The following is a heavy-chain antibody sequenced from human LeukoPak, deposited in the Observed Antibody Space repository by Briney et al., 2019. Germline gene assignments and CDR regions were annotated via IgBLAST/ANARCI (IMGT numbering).Heavy chain of an antibody. CDR1: GGTFSSYA. D-gene: IGHD3-22*01. V-gene: IGHV1-69*05. CDR2: IIPIFGTA. J-gene: IGHJ4*02. Sequence: SVKVSCKASGGTFSSYAISRVRQAPGQGLEWMGGIIPIFGTANYAQKFQGRVTITTDESTSTAYMELSSLRSEDTAVYYCASIDSSGYYPFDYWGQGTLVTVSS. CDR3: ASIDSSGYYPFDY.